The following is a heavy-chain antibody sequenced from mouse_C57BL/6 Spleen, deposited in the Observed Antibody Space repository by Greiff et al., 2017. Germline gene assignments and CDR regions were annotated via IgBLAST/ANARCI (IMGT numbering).Heavy chain of an antibody. Sequence: VQLQQSGPELVKPGASVKISCKASGYAFSSSWMNWVKQRPGKGLEWIGRIYPGDGDTNYNGKFKGKATLTADKSSSTAYMQLSSLTSEDSAVYFCAREGLRQMPFDYWGQGTTRTVSS. J-gene: IGHJ2*01. V-gene: IGHV1-82*01. CDR3: AREGLRQMPFDY. CDR2: IYPGDGDT. CDR1: GYAFSSSW. D-gene: IGHD2-4*01.